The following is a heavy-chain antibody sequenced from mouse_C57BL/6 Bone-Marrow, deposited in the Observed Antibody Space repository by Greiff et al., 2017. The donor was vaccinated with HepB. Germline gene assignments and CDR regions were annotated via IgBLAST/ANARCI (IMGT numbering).Heavy chain of an antibody. CDR1: GYSITSGYY. Sequence: EVQLQQSGPGLVKPSQSLSLTCSVTGYSITSGYYWNWIRQFPGNKLEWRGYISYDGSNNYNPSLKNRISITRDTSKNQFFLKLNSVTTEDTATYYCAREVTTEFDYWGQGTTLTVSS. CDR3: AREVTTEFDY. V-gene: IGHV3-6*01. J-gene: IGHJ2*01. D-gene: IGHD2-5*01. CDR2: ISYDGSN.